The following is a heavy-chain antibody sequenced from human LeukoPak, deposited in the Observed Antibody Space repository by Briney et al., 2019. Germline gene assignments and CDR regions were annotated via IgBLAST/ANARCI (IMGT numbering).Heavy chain of an antibody. CDR2: ISTDGSST. CDR1: GVTFSSNW. CDR3: ATYYDTTAYTFDC. D-gene: IGHD3-22*01. J-gene: IGHJ4*02. V-gene: IGHV3-74*01. Sequence: GGSLRPSCAASGVTFSSNWMHWVRQAPGKGLVWVSRISTDGSSTSYADSVKGRFTVSRDNAKNTLYLQMNSLTAEDTAVYYCATYYDTTAYTFDCRGQGTLVTVSS.